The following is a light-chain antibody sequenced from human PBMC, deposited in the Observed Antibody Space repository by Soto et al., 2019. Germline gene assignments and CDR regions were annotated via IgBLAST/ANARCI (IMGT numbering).Light chain of an antibody. V-gene: IGKV3-11*01. CDR2: DTS. CDR1: QSVSSS. CDR3: QQRKNWQVT. J-gene: IGKJ5*01. Sequence: VLLTQSPGTRSFSPWGRTTLFCRASQSVSSSLAWYRQKPGQSPRLLIYDTSNRATGIPARFSGSGSGTDFTLTISSLEPEDFAVYYCQQRKNWQVTFGQGTRLEIK.